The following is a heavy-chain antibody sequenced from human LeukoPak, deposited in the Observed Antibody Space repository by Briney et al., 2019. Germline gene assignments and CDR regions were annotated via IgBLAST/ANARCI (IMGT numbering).Heavy chain of an antibody. Sequence: ASVKVSCKASGYTFTGYYMHWVRQAPGQGLEWMGWINPNSGGTNYAQKFQGRVTMTRDTSISTAYMELSRLRSDDTAVYYCARTYSSGQGAYYWGQGTLVTVSS. V-gene: IGHV1-2*02. D-gene: IGHD6-19*01. CDR3: ARTYSSGQGAYY. CDR1: GYTFTGYY. CDR2: INPNSGGT. J-gene: IGHJ4*02.